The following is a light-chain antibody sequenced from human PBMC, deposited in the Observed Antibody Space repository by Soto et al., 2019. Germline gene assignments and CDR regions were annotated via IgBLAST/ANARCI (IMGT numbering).Light chain of an antibody. CDR3: SSYRSTSTYV. V-gene: IGLV2-14*01. CDR1: RSDIGGYNY. Sequence: QSGLTQTASVSGSPGQSITISCTGTRSDIGGYNYVSWYQQHPGKAPKLIIYEVTNRPSGDSHRFSGSKSGDTASLTISGLQAEDEADYYCSSYRSTSTYVFGTGTKVTVL. J-gene: IGLJ1*01. CDR2: EVT.